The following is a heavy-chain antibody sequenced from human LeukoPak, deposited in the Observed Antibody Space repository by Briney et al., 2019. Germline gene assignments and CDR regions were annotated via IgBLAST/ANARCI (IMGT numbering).Heavy chain of an antibody. CDR3: ARTYDTSGLFYAFDI. Sequence: GGSLRLSCAASGLSIGDNSMHWVRQAPGKGPEWVSLISWDESTTYYSDSVKGRFTVSRDSSKNSLHLQMNSLRAEDTAVYYCARTYDTSGLFYAFDIWGQGTMITVSS. CDR2: ISWDESTT. CDR1: GLSIGDNS. D-gene: IGHD3-22*01. J-gene: IGHJ3*02. V-gene: IGHV3-43*01.